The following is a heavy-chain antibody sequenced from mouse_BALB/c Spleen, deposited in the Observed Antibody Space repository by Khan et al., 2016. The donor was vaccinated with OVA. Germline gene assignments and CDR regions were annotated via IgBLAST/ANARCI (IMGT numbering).Heavy chain of an antibody. CDR2: ISYGGST. D-gene: IGHD1-2*01. V-gene: IGHV3-2*02. CDR1: GYSITSDYA. J-gene: IGHJ4*01. CDR3: ARKNYYGCAMDY. Sequence: EVQLQESGPGLVKPSQSLSLTCTVTGYSITSDYAWDWIRQFPGNKLEWMGYISYGGSTSYNPSLKSRISITRDTSKNQFFLKLNSVTTEDTATYYCARKNYYGCAMDYWGQGTSVTVPS.